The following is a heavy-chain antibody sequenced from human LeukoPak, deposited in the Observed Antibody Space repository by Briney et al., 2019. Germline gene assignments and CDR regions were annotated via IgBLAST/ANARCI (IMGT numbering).Heavy chain of an antibody. CDR2: IYYSGST. CDR3: ARLGYCSGVSCYSNY. D-gene: IGHD2-15*01. Sequence: PSETPSLTCTVSGGSISSYYWSWIRQPPGKGLEWIGYIYYSGSTNYNPSLKSRVTISVDTSKNQFSLKLSSVTAADTAVYYCARLGYCSGVSCYSNYWGQGTLVTVSS. V-gene: IGHV4-59*08. J-gene: IGHJ4*02. CDR1: GGSISSYY.